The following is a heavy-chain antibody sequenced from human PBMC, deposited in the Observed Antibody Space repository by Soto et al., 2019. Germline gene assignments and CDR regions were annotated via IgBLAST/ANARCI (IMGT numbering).Heavy chain of an antibody. CDR2: ISYDGSNK. V-gene: IGHV3-30-3*01. Sequence: QVQLVESGGGVVQPGRSLRLSCAASGFTFSSYAMHWVRQAPGKGLEWVAVISYDGSNKYYADSVKGRFTISRDNSKNPLYQQMNSLRAEDTAVYYCARDGLLGYFDYWGQGTLVTVSS. J-gene: IGHJ4*02. D-gene: IGHD3-16*01. CDR3: ARDGLLGYFDY. CDR1: GFTFSSYA.